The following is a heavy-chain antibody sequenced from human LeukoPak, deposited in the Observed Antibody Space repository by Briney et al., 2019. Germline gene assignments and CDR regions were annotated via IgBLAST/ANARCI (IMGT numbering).Heavy chain of an antibody. D-gene: IGHD3-10*01. CDR1: GVTINNQA. CDR3: TTGPQSGHYGPLSPAIFDY. Sequence: GGSLRLSCAVSGVTINNQAMHWVRQVPGKGLEWVAVISYDGSKKYYGDSVRGRFTISRDNSKNTVDVQMNSLRPDDTAVYYCTTGPQSGHYGPLSPAIFDYWGQGTLVTVSS. J-gene: IGHJ4*02. CDR2: ISYDGSKK. V-gene: IGHV3-30*03.